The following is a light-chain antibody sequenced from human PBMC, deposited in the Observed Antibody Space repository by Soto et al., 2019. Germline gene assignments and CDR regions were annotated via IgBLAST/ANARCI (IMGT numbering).Light chain of an antibody. V-gene: IGLV2-14*01. CDR2: EVS. Sequence: QSALTQPASVSGSPGQSITISCTGTSSDVGGYNYVSWYQQHPGKAPKLMIYEVSNRPSGVSNRFSGSKSGNTASLTISGLQAEEEPDYYCSSYTTSSTLYVFGTGTKVTV. CDR3: SSYTTSSTLYV. J-gene: IGLJ1*01. CDR1: SSDVGGYNY.